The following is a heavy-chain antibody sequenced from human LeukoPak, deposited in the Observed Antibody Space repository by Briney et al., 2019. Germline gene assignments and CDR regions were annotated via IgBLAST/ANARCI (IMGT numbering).Heavy chain of an antibody. V-gene: IGHV3-33*03. J-gene: IGHJ4*02. CDR1: GITFRNYG. CDR2: IWYDGSKK. CDR3: ASVNYGSGSYYSDY. D-gene: IGHD3-10*01. Sequence: PGGSLRLSCAASGITFRNYGMHWVRQAPGKGREWVAVIWYDGSKKYYADSVKGRFTISRDNSRNTLYLQMNSLRAEDTAVYYCASVNYGSGSYYSDYWGQGTPVTVSS.